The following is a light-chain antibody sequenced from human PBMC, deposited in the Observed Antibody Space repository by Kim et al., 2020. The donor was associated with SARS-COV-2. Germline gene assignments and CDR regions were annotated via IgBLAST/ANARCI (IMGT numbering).Light chain of an antibody. Sequence: WCPGERATLSGRASQSISSTYLAWYQQKPGQAPRLLIYAASSRATGIPDRFSGSGSGADFTLTISRLEPEDFAVYYCHQYGNSRYTFGQGTKLEI. CDR2: AAS. CDR3: HQYGNSRYT. CDR1: QSISSTY. V-gene: IGKV3-20*01. J-gene: IGKJ2*01.